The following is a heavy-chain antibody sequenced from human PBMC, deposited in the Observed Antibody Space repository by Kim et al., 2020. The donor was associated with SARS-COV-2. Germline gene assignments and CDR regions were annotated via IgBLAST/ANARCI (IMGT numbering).Heavy chain of an antibody. CDR3: ASLSFSSSPFDY. CDR2: ISYDGSNK. V-gene: IGHV3-30*03. CDR1: GFTFSSYG. J-gene: IGHJ4*02. Sequence: GSLRLSCAASGFTFSSYGMHWVRQAPGKGLEWVAVISYDGSNKYYADSVKGRFTISRDNSKNTLYLQMNSLRAEDTAVYYCASLSFSSSPFDYWGQGTL. D-gene: IGHD6-13*01.